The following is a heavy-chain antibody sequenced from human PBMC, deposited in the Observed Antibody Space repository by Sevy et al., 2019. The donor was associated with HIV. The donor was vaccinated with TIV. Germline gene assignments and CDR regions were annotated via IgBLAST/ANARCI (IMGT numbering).Heavy chain of an antibody. V-gene: IGHV3-30*18. CDR2: ISLDGDKK. J-gene: IGHJ4*02. D-gene: IGHD3-3*01. CDR3: AKGRVRYSDFWSGYNFDF. Sequence: GGSLRLSCVASGFIFTSYGIHWVRQAPGKGLEWVAVISLDGDKKYYADSWKGRLTISRDNSKNTLYLQMNSLRTEDTAVYFCAKGRVRYSDFWSGYNFDFWGQGTLVTVSS. CDR1: GFIFTSYG.